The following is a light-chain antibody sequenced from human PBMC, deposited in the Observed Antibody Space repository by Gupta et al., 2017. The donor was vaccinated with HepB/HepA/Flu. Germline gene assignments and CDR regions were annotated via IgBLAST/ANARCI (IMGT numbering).Light chain of an antibody. V-gene: IGLV1-40*01. CDR2: GNN. CDR1: SSTIGTGYD. CDR3: QSQDNRLSSVV. Sequence: QSVLAQPPSLSGSPGQRVTISCSGSSSTIGTGYDVQWYQQLPGTAPKLLIKGNNQRPSGVPDRFSATKSGTSASLAITGLQAEDEADYYCQSQDNRLSSVVFGGGTKLTVL. J-gene: IGLJ2*01.